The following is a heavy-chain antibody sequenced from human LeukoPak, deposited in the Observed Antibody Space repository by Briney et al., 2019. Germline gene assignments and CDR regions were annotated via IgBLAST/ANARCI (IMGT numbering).Heavy chain of an antibody. J-gene: IGHJ3*02. CDR2: IIPIFGTA. CDR3: ARGRYDILTGYLDAFDI. V-gene: IGHV1-69*01. D-gene: IGHD3-9*01. CDR1: GGTFSSYA. Sequence: SSVKLSCKASGGTFSSYAISWVRQAPGQGLEWMGGIIPIFGTANYAQKFQGRVTITADESTSTAYMELSSLRSEDTAVYYCARGRYDILTGYLDAFDIWGQGKMVTVSS.